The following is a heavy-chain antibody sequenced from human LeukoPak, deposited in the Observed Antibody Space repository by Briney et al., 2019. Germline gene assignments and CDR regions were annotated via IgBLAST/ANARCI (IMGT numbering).Heavy chain of an antibody. Sequence: GGSLRLSCAASGFTFSSYAMSWVRQAPGKGLEWVSVIYSGGSTYYADSVKGRFTISRDNSKNTLYLQMNSLRAEDTAVYYCARAGDGYNYAFDYWGQGTLVTVSS. CDR2: IYSGGST. V-gene: IGHV3-66*01. CDR1: GFTFSSYA. D-gene: IGHD5-24*01. J-gene: IGHJ4*02. CDR3: ARAGDGYNYAFDY.